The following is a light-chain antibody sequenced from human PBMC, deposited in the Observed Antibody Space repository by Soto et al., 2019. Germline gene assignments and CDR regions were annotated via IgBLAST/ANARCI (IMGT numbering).Light chain of an antibody. J-gene: IGLJ2*01. V-gene: IGLV1-51*01. Sequence: QSVLTQPPSVSAAPGQKVTISCSGSSYNIENNYVSWYQQLPGTAPKLLIYDNNKRPSEIPDRFSGSKSGTSATLGITGLQTGDEADYHCGTWDSSLNGVVFGGGTKLTVL. CDR1: SYNIENNY. CDR3: GTWDSSLNGVV. CDR2: DNN.